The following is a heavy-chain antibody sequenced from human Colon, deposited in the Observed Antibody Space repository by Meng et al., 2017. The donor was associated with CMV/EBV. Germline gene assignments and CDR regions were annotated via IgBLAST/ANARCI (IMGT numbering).Heavy chain of an antibody. CDR2: IYYSGST. D-gene: IGHD3-22*01. J-gene: IGHJ5*02. V-gene: IGHV4-30-4*01. CDR3: ARDNIMRGYSLSWFDP. Sequence: GSISSGDYYLSWIRQPPGKGLEWIGYIYYSGSTYYNPSLKSRVTISVDTSKNQFSLKLSSVTAADTAVYYCARDNIMRGYSLSWFDPWGQGTLVTVSS. CDR1: GSISSGDYY.